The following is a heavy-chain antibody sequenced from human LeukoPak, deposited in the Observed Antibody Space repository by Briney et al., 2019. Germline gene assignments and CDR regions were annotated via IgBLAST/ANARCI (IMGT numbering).Heavy chain of an antibody. V-gene: IGHV3-23*01. CDR1: GFTFSSYG. CDR3: AKEAADEYYFDY. D-gene: IGHD2-15*01. Sequence: PGGSPRLSCAASGFTFSSYGMSWVRQAPGKGLEWVSAISGSGGSTFYADSVKGRFTIHRDNPKNTLYLQMNSLRAEDTAVYYCAKEAADEYYFDYWGQGPLVTVPS. J-gene: IGHJ4*02. CDR2: ISGSGGST.